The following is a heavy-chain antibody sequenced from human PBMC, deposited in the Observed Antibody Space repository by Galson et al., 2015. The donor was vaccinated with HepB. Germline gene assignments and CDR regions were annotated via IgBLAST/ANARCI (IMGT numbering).Heavy chain of an antibody. CDR1: GYTFTNYA. D-gene: IGHD6-19*01. CDR3: ARVFYSSGWTTGDY. CDR2: INAGNGNT. V-gene: IGHV1-3*01. Sequence: SVKVSCKASGYTFTNYAIHWVRQAPGQRLEWMGWINAGNGNTKYSQNFQGRVTITRDTSASTAYMELSSLRSEDTAVYYCARVFYSSGWTTGDYWGQGTLVTVSS. J-gene: IGHJ4*02.